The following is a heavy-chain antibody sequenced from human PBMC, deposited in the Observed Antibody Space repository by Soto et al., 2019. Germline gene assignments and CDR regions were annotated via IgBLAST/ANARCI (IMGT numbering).Heavy chain of an antibody. V-gene: IGHV5-51*01. CDR3: ARLLGDYDTGWSVLRSQPAERYYFDY. D-gene: IGHD4-17*01. J-gene: IGHJ4*02. CDR1: GYSFTSYW. CDR2: IYPGDSDT. Sequence: PGESLKISCKGSGYSFTSYWIGWVRQMPGKGLEWMGVIYPGDSDTRYSPSFQGQVTISADKSISTAYLQWSSLKASDTAMYYCARLLGDYDTGWSVLRSQPAERYYFDYWGQGTLVTVSS.